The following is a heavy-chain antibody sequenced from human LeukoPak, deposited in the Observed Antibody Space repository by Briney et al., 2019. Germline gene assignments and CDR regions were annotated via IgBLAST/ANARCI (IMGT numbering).Heavy chain of an antibody. CDR2: INSDGTST. Sequence: SGGSLTLSCAASGFTFTSYWMQWIRQAPGGALLWVSRINSDGTSTSYADSVRGRFTMSRDNAKNTLYLQMNRLRAEDSAVYYCVKVGSDSGSYYDSWGRGTLVTVSS. D-gene: IGHD3-10*01. CDR1: GFTFTSYW. V-gene: IGHV3-74*01. CDR3: VKVGSDSGSYYDS. J-gene: IGHJ5*02.